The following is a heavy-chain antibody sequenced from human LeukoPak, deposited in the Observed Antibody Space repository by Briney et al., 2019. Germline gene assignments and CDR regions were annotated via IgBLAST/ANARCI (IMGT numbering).Heavy chain of an antibody. CDR1: GYTFTSYG. CDR2: ISAYNGNT. Sequence: ASVKVSCKASGYTFTSYGISWVRQAPGQGLEWMGWISAYNGNTNCAQKLQGRVTMTTDTSTSTAYMEPRSLGSDDTAVYYCAREGVDCSSTSCWNWFDPWGQGTLVTVSS. V-gene: IGHV1-18*01. CDR3: AREGVDCSSTSCWNWFDP. D-gene: IGHD2-2*01. J-gene: IGHJ5*02.